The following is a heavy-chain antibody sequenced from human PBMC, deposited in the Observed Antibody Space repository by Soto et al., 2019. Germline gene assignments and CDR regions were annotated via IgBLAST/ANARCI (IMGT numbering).Heavy chain of an antibody. Sequence: PSETLSLTCTVFGDSLSSGGHYWSWIRQHPGKGLEWIGHIYDSVNTYYSPSLRSRVTISADMSKNQFSLNLRSVTAADTAVYYCAGVDHRGYFAIVTDYWGQGTLVTVSS. J-gene: IGHJ4*02. V-gene: IGHV4-31*03. D-gene: IGHD2-21*01. CDR1: GDSLSSGGHY. CDR3: AGVDHRGYFAIVTDY. CDR2: IYDSVNT.